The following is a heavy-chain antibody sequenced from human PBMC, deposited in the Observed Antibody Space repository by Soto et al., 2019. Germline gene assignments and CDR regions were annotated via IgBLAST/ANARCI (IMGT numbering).Heavy chain of an antibody. CDR1: GYTFTIYA. V-gene: IGHV1-18*01. CDR2: ISAYNGNT. J-gene: IGHJ4*02. CDR3: TRPGPPAGY. Sequence: QVQLVQSGAEVKKPGASVKVSCKASGYTFTIYAISWVRQAPGQGLEWMGWISAYNGNTNYAQKLQGRVTMTIDTSTTTAYMELSSLKSEGKAVYHCTRPGPPAGYWGQENMVTVS.